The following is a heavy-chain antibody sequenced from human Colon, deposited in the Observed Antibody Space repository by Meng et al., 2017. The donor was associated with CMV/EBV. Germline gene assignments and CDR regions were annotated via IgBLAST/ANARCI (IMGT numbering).Heavy chain of an antibody. CDR1: GYSFGNSG. CDR2: ISAYNGDT. D-gene: IGHD6-19*01. V-gene: IGHV1-18*01. J-gene: IGHJ4*02. Sequence: ASVKVSCKASGYSFGNSGITWMRQAPGQGLEWMGWISAYNGDTIYAQSVRGRVTMATDTSTSTAYMELKSLRSDDTAMYYCARDTPRVSVAGGPDYWGQGTPVTVSS. CDR3: ARDTPRVSVAGGPDY.